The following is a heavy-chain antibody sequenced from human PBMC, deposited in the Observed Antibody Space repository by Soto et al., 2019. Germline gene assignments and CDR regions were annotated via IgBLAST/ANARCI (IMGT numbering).Heavy chain of an antibody. J-gene: IGHJ5*02. CDR3: ARLGYYGSGSYYKASSDWFDP. Sequence: LSLTCAVSGGSISSSNWWSWVRQPPGKGLEWIGEIYHSGSTNYNPSLKSRVTISVDKSKSQFSLKLSSVTAADTAVYYCARLGYYGSGSYYKASSDWFDPWGQGTLVTVSS. CDR1: GGSISSSNW. V-gene: IGHV4-4*02. D-gene: IGHD3-10*01. CDR2: IYHSGST.